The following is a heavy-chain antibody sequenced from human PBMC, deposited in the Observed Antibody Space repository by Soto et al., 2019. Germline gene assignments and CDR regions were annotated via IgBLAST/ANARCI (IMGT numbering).Heavy chain of an antibody. CDR2: INPDGSST. J-gene: IGHJ4*02. V-gene: IGHV3-74*01. CDR3: ARDNWNSY. D-gene: IGHD1-7*01. CDR1: GFTFNLYW. Sequence: EVHLVESGGGLVQPGGSLRLSCAASGFTFNLYWMHWVRQAPGKGLVWVSRINPDGSSTTDADSVKGRFTISRDNSKNTVYLQMNGLGAEDTAIYYCARDNWNSYWGQGALVTVSS.